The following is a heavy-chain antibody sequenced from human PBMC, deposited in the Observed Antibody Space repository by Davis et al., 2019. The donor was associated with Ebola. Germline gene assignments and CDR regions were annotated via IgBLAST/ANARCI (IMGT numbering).Heavy chain of an antibody. CDR1: GFTFSSYG. V-gene: IGHV3-30*02. J-gene: IGHJ4*02. CDR3: AKPYLYGVDY. CDR2: IRYDGNNK. D-gene: IGHD3-16*01. Sequence: GESLKISCAASGFTFSSYGMHWVRQAPGKGLAWVAFIRYDGNNKYHADSVKGRFTISRDNSKNTLYLQMNSLRADDTALYYCAKPYLYGVDYWGQGTLVTVSS.